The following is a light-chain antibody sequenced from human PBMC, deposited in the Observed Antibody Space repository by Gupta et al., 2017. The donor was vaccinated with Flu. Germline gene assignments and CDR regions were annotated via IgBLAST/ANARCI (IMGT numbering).Light chain of an antibody. Sequence: QSALTQPASVSASPGPSLTISCAGTNSDIGSYDSVSWYQQHPGKAPKLMIYTVSNRPSGVASRFAASKSGTTASLTIAGLQAEDEADYYCSSFTRANTWVFGGGTKVTVL. J-gene: IGLJ3*02. CDR1: NSDIGSYDS. CDR2: TVS. CDR3: SSFTRANTWV. V-gene: IGLV2-14*01.